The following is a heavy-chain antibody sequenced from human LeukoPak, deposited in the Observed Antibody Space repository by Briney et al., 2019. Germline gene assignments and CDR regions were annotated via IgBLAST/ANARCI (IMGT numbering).Heavy chain of an antibody. CDR1: GFTFSDYY. J-gene: IGHJ4*02. V-gene: IGHV3-11*01. CDR3: AKDKGSGWPEHFDY. Sequence: PGGSLRLSCAASGFTFSDYYMSWIRQAPGKGLEWVSCISSSGSIIYYADSVKGRFTISRDNSKNTLYLQMNSLRAEDTAVYYCAKDKGSGWPEHFDYWGQGTLVTVSS. CDR2: ISSSGSII. D-gene: IGHD6-19*01.